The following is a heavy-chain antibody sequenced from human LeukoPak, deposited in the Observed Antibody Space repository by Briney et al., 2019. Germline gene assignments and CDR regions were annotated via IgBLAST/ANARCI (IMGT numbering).Heavy chain of an antibody. Sequence: SGTLSLTCTVSGGSISSYYWSWIRQPAGKGLEWIGRIYTSGSTNYNPSLKSRVTMSVDTSKNQFSLKLSSVTAADTAVYYCARDHLPRRGDNWFDPWGQGTLVTVSS. CDR1: GGSISSYY. CDR2: IYTSGST. J-gene: IGHJ5*02. CDR3: ARDHLPRRGDNWFDP. V-gene: IGHV4-4*07.